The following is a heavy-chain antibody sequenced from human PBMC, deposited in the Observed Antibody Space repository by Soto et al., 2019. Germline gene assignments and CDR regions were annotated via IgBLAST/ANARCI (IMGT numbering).Heavy chain of an antibody. D-gene: IGHD1-1*01. V-gene: IGHV3-11*01. J-gene: IGHJ4*02. CDR2: ISSSGSAM. Sequence: QVQLVESGGGLVKPGGSLRLSCVDSGFTFSDYYMSWFRQAPGKGLEWISHISSSGSAMYHADSVKGRFSISRDNAKNSLYLKMNSLRAEDTAIYYCARMFSRYDPLYYFDYWGQGTLVTVSS. CDR3: ARMFSRYDPLYYFDY. CDR1: GFTFSDYY.